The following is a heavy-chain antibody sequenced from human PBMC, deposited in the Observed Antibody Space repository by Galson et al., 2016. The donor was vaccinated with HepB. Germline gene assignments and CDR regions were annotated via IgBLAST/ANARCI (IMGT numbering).Heavy chain of an antibody. Sequence: SLRLSCAASGFSFSSYAMSWVRQTPGKGLEWVSGIGGNIGRAYHADSVKGRFTISRDNSKNTLYLQMNSLRAEDSAVYYCAKDVVQFYDGSASSALFDYWGQGTLVTVSS. D-gene: IGHD3-22*01. CDR3: AKDVVQFYDGSASSALFDY. CDR2: IGGNIGRA. V-gene: IGHV3-23*01. J-gene: IGHJ4*02. CDR1: GFSFSSYA.